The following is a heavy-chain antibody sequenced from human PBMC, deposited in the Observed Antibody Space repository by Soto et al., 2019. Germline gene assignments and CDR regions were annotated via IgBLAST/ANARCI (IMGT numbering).Heavy chain of an antibody. D-gene: IGHD6-19*01. V-gene: IGHV5-51*01. CDR3: ARATAVATTRSWYFDL. Sequence: EVQLEQSGAEVKKSGEFLKISCKASGYTLSKYWIAWVRQMPGKGLDWMGVIYPIDSDTEYSPSFQGHVSISADKSISTAYLQWSSLKASDTAIYYCARATAVATTRSWYFDLWGRGTLVTVSS. CDR2: IYPIDSDT. J-gene: IGHJ2*01. CDR1: GYTLSKYW.